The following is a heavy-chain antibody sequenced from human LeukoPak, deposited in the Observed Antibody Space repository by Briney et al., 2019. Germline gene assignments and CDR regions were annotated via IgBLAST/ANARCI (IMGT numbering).Heavy chain of an antibody. CDR3: ARDSRDIVVVPAATSVHYYYYMDV. CDR2: ISSSSSYI. D-gene: IGHD2-2*01. J-gene: IGHJ6*03. Sequence: GGSLRLSCAASGFTLSSHSMHWVRQAPGKGLEWVSSISSSSSYIYYADSVKGRFTISRDNAKNSLYLQMNSLRAEDTAVNYCARDSRDIVVVPAATSVHYYYYMDVWGKGTTVTVSS. CDR1: GFTLSSHS. V-gene: IGHV3-21*01.